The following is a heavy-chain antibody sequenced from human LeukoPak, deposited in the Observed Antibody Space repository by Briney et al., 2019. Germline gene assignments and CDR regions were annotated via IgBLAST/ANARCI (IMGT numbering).Heavy chain of an antibody. CDR3: ARGLIAAAGTSHLFDP. V-gene: IGHV4-34*01. J-gene: IGHJ5*02. Sequence: SETLSLTCAVYGGSFSGYYWSWIRQPPGKGLEWIGEINHSGSTNYNPSLKSRVTISVDTSKNQFSLKLSSVTAADTAVYYCARGLIAAAGTSHLFDPWGQGTLVTVSS. CDR2: INHSGST. D-gene: IGHD6-13*01. CDR1: GGSFSGYY.